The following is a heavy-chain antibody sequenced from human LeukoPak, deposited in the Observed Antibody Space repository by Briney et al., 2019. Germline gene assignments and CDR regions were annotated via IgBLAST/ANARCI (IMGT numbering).Heavy chain of an antibody. D-gene: IGHD2-2*01. CDR2: INHSGST. V-gene: IGHV4-34*01. CDR3: ARDRTNALVVPAAIGYYYYMDV. J-gene: IGHJ6*03. CDR1: GGSFSGYY. Sequence: SETLSLTCAVYGGSFSGYYWSWIRQPPGKGLEWIGEINHSGSTNYNPSLKSRVTISVDTSKNQFSLKLSSVTAADTAVYYCARDRTNALVVPAAIGYYYYMDVWGKGTTVTISS.